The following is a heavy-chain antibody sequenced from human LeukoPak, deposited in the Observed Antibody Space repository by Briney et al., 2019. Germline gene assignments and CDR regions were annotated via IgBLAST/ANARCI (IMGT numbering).Heavy chain of an antibody. Sequence: SETLSLTCTVSGGSISSYYWSWIRQPPGKGLEWIGYFYYSGSTYYNPSLKSRLTISVDTSKNQFSLKLSSVTAADTAVYYCARSSTTLSPFDYWGQGTLVTVSS. CDR3: ARSSTTLSPFDY. D-gene: IGHD5/OR15-5a*01. J-gene: IGHJ4*02. CDR1: GGSISSYY. CDR2: FYYSGST. V-gene: IGHV4-59*12.